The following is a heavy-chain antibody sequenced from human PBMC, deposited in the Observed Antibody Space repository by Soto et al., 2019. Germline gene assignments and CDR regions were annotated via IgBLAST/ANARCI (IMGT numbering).Heavy chain of an antibody. V-gene: IGHV4-34*01. D-gene: IGHD2-15*01. Sequence: TSETLSLTCAVYGGSFSGYYWSWIRQPPGKGLEWIGEINHGGSTNYDPSLKSRVTISVDTSKDQFSLNLNSVTAADTAVYYCARGKTYCGGGSCYGQFDYWGQGTLVTVSS. J-gene: IGHJ4*02. CDR3: ARGKTYCGGGSCYGQFDY. CDR1: GGSFSGYY. CDR2: INHGGST.